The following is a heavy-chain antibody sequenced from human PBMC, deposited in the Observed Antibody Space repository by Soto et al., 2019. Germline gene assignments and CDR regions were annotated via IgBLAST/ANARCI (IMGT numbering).Heavy chain of an antibody. D-gene: IGHD6-13*01. CDR2: INHSGST. Sequence: QVQLQQWGAGLLKPSETLSLTFAVYGGSFSGYYWSWIRQPPGKGLEWIGEINHSGSTNYNPSLKSRVTISVDTSKNQFSLKLSSVTAADTAVYYCARTRGSSWIRYFQHWGQGTLVTVSS. CDR3: ARTRGSSWIRYFQH. V-gene: IGHV4-34*01. J-gene: IGHJ1*01. CDR1: GGSFSGYY.